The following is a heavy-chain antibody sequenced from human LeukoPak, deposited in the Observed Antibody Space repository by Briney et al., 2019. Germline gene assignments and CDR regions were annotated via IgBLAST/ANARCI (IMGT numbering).Heavy chain of an antibody. CDR2: ISYDGSNK. V-gene: IGHV3-30-3*01. CDR3: ASQGGLLWFGELSGGMDV. CDR1: GFTFSSYA. J-gene: IGHJ6*02. Sequence: QPGGSLRLSCAASGFTFSSYAMNWVRQAPGKGLEWVAFISYDGSNKYYADSVKGRFTISRDNSKNTLYLQMNSLRAEDTAVYYCASQGGLLWFGELSGGMDVWGQGTTVIVSS. D-gene: IGHD3-10*01.